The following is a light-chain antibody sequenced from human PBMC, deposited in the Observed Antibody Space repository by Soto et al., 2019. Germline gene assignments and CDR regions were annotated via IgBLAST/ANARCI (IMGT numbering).Light chain of an antibody. CDR3: QHYDNLPLT. V-gene: IGKV1-5*03. CDR2: KAS. CDR1: QSISSW. Sequence: DIQMTQSPSTLSASVGDRVTITCRASQSISSWLAWYQQKPGKAPKLLIYKASSLESGVPSRFSGSGSGTEFTLTISRLQTDDFATYYCQHYDNLPLTFGGGTKVDI. J-gene: IGKJ4*01.